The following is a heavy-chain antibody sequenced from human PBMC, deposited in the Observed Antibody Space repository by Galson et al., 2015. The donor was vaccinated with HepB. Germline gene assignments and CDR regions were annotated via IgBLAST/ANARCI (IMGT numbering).Heavy chain of an antibody. J-gene: IGHJ6*02. CDR2: IVVGSGNT. CDR3: AAGGDYGSGSITYYYYYGMDV. V-gene: IGHV1-58*02. Sequence: SVKVSCKASGFTFTSSAMQWVRQARGQRLEWIGWIVVGSGNTNYAQKFQERVTITRDMSTSTAYMELSSLRSEDTAVCYCAAGGDYGSGSITYYYYYGMDVWGQGTTVTVSS. D-gene: IGHD3-10*01. CDR1: GFTFTSSA.